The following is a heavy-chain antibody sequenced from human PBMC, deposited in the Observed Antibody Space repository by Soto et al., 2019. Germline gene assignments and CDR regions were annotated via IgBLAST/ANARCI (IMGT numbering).Heavy chain of an antibody. D-gene: IGHD5-12*01. CDR1: GFTFSSYA. J-gene: IGHJ4*02. V-gene: IGHV3-23*01. CDR3: ARASGWLRGNRD. CDR2: ISGSGGST. Sequence: EVQLLESGGGLVQPGGSLRLSCAASGFTFSSYAMSWVRQAPGKGLEWVSAISGSGGSTYYADSVKGRFTISRDNSKNTLYLQMNSLRAEDTAVYYCARASGWLRGNRDWGQGTLVTVSS.